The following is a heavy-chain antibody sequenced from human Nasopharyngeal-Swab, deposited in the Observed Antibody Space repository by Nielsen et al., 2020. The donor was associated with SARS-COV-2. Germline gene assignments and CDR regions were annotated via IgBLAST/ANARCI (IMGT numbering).Heavy chain of an antibody. J-gene: IGHJ6*02. CDR1: GFTFSSYA. D-gene: IGHD3-9*01. V-gene: IGHV3-23*01. CDR3: ARVSPPLLTGPYYYYGMDV. CDR2: ISGSGGST. Sequence: GASLKISCAASGFTFSSYAMSWVRQAPGKGLEWVSAISGSGGSTYYADSVKGRFTISRDNAKNSLYLQMNSLRAEDTAVYYCARVSPPLLTGPYYYYGMDVWGQGTTVTVSS.